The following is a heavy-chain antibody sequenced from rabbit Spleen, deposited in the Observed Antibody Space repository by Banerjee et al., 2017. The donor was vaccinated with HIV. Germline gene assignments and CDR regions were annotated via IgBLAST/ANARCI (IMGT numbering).Heavy chain of an antibody. V-gene: IGHV1S45*01. CDR3: SRYAGSSFTSCCINL. Sequence: QEQLVESGGGLVQPGASLTLTCKASGVSLNDKDVMCWVRPPPGRGLGWVLFIPIVTGNSGDANGAKGRFIISRITSTTVTLQMTSLTVPDAAASVCSRYAGSSFTSCCINLWGPGTLVTVS. D-gene: IGHD8-1*01. CDR2: IPIVTGNS. CDR1: GVSLNDKDV. J-gene: IGHJ4*02.